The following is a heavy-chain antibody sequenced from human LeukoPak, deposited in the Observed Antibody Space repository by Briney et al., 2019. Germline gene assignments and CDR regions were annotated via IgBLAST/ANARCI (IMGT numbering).Heavy chain of an antibody. CDR2: ISFDGRSQ. CDR3: ARDLIAAAGTPIDY. J-gene: IGHJ4*02. V-gene: IGHV3-30-3*01. D-gene: IGHD6-13*01. Sequence: GGSLRLSCAASGFTFSYYALHWVRQAPGKGPEWVSIISFDGRSQYYPDSVTGRFTISRDNSKNTLYLQMNGLRAEDTAVYYCARDLIAAAGTPIDYWGQGTLVTVSS. CDR1: GFTFSYYA.